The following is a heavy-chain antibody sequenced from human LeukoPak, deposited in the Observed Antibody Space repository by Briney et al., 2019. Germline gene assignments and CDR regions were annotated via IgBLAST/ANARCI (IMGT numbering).Heavy chain of an antibody. CDR2: ISSSSSYI. Sequence: PGGSLRLSCAASGFTFSSYSMNWVRQAPGKGLEWVSSISSSSSYIYYADSVKGRFTISRDNAKNSLYLQMNSLRAEDTAVYYCARDGWGFYDFWSGYQYYFDYWGQGTQVTVSS. J-gene: IGHJ4*02. V-gene: IGHV3-21*01. CDR1: GFTFSSYS. D-gene: IGHD3-3*01. CDR3: ARDGWGFYDFWSGYQYYFDY.